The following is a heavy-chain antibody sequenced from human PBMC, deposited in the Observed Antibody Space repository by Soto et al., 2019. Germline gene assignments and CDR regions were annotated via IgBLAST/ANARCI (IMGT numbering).Heavy chain of an antibody. Sequence: QVQLVESGGGVVQPGRSLRLSCAASGFTFSSYAMHWVRQAPGKGLEWVAVISYDGSNKYYADSVKGRFTISRDNSKNTLYLQMNSLRAEDTAVYYCARDQDIVVVPAAGTIDYWGQGTLVTVSS. CDR2: ISYDGSNK. CDR3: ARDQDIVVVPAAGTIDY. CDR1: GFTFSSYA. V-gene: IGHV3-30-3*01. D-gene: IGHD2-2*01. J-gene: IGHJ4*02.